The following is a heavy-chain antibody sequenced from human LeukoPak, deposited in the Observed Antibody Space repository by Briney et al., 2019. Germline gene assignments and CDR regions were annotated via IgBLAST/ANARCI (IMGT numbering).Heavy chain of an antibody. D-gene: IGHD3-3*01. J-gene: IGHJ4*02. V-gene: IGHV3-15*01. CDR3: TTRITIFGVVIILDAFDY. CDR2: IKSKTDGGTT. CDR1: GFTFGDYY. Sequence: PGGSLRLSCAASGFTFGDYYMTWIRQAPGKGLEWVGRIKSKTDGGTTDYAAPVKGRFTISRDDSKNTLYLQMNSLKTEDTAVYYCTTRITIFGVVIILDAFDYWGQGTLVTVSS.